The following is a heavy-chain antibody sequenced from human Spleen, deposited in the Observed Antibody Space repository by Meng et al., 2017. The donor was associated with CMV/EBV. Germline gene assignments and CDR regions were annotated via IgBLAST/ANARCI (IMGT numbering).Heavy chain of an antibody. J-gene: IGHJ4*02. V-gene: IGHV3-23*01. CDR3: QGYCSSTSCYRGGY. CDR2: ISGSGGST. CDR1: GFTFSSYA. D-gene: IGHD2-2*02. Sequence: GESLKISCAASGFTFSSYAMSWVRQASGKGLEWVSAISGSGGSTYYADSVKGRFTISRDNAKNSLYLQMNSLRGEDTAVYYCQGYCSSTSCYRGGYWGQGTLVTVSS.